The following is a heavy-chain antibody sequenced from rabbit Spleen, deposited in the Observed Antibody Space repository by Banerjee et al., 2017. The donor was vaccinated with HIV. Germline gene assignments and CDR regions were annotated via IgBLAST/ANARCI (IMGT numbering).Heavy chain of an antibody. D-gene: IGHD7-1*01. CDR3: ARRGTGGCLDL. CDR2: IYAAGSGDT. V-gene: IGHV1S45*01. CDR1: GFSFNSGFW. Sequence: QQQLEESGGDLVKPEGSLTLTCTASGFSFNSGFWVCWVRQAPGKGLEWIACIYAAGSGDTDHANWATGRFTVSKTSSTTVTLQMTSLTAADTATYFCARRGTGGCLDLWGPGTLVTVS. J-gene: IGHJ4*01.